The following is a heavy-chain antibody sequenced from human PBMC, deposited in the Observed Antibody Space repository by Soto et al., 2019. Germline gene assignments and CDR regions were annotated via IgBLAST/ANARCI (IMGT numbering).Heavy chain of an antibody. V-gene: IGHV4-4*07. J-gene: IGHJ6*02. Sequence: QVQLQESGPGLVKPSETLSLTCTVSGGSISSYYWSWIRQPAGKGLEWIGRIYTSGSTNYNPSLKRRVTMSVDTSKNQFSLNLSSVTAADTAVYYCARSWGYCSSTSCSPYGMDVWGQGTTVTVSS. CDR3: ARSWGYCSSTSCSPYGMDV. CDR2: IYTSGST. CDR1: GGSISSYY. D-gene: IGHD2-2*01.